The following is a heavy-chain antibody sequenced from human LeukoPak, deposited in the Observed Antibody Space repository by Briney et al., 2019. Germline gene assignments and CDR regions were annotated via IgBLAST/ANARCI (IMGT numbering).Heavy chain of an antibody. CDR1: GFTFSVFT. CDR2: ISSTSSTI. Sequence: PGGSQRLSCAASGFTFSVFTMNWVRQAPGKGLEWLSYISSTSSTIFYADSVKGRFTISRNNAKNSLYLQMSSLRAEDTAVYYCARDAARGAFDIWGLGTMVTVSS. D-gene: IGHD2-15*01. V-gene: IGHV3-48*04. CDR3: ARDAARGAFDI. J-gene: IGHJ3*02.